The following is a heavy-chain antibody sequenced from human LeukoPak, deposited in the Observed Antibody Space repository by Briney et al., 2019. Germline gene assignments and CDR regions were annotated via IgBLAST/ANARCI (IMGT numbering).Heavy chain of an antibody. V-gene: IGHV4-38-2*02. D-gene: IGHD6-6*01. CDR3: AREGQQLVPPFDY. CDR1: GYSISSGYS. Sequence: PSETLSLTCTVSGYSISSGYSWGWIRQPPGKGLEWIGRIYTSGSTNYNPSLESRVTISVDTSKNQFSLKLTSLTAADTAVYYCAREGQQLVPPFDYWGQGNLVTVSS. J-gene: IGHJ4*02. CDR2: IYTSGST.